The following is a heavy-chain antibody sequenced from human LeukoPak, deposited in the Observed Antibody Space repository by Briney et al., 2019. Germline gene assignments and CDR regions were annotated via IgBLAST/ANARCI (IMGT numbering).Heavy chain of an antibody. CDR2: IWYDGSNK. Sequence: PGGSLRLSCEVSGLTFNIYGMTWVRQAPGKGLEWVAVIWYDGSNKYYADSVKGRFTISRDNSKNTLYLQMNSLRAEDTAVYYCARASDSVLGYFDYWGQGTLVTVSS. CDR3: ARASDSVLGYFDY. J-gene: IGHJ4*02. V-gene: IGHV3-33*08. CDR1: GLTFNIYG. D-gene: IGHD7-27*01.